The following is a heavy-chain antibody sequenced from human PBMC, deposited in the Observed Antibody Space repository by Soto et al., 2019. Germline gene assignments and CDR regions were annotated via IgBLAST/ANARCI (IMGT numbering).Heavy chain of an antibody. D-gene: IGHD6-13*01. CDR3: VTSLAAAGGFDL. V-gene: IGHV3-66*01. Sequence: PGGSLRLSCAASGFTVSNNYMTWVRQAPGRGLEWVSVIYGDGSTYYTDSAKGRFIISRDNAKNTLYLQMNSLRVEDTAVYYCVTSLAAAGGFDLWGQGTLVTVAS. CDR1: GFTVSNNY. J-gene: IGHJ4*02. CDR2: IYGDGST.